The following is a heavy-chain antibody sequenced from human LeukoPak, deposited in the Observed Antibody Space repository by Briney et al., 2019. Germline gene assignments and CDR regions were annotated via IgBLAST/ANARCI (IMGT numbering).Heavy chain of an antibody. V-gene: IGHV1-18*01. CDR1: GYTFTSYG. Sequence: ASVKVSCKASGYTFTSYGISWVRQAPGQGLEWMGWISAYNGNTNYAQKLQGRVTMTTDTSTSTAYMELRSLRSDDTAVYYCATYCSGGSCYSDLGLLDYWGQGTLVTVSP. CDR2: ISAYNGNT. D-gene: IGHD2-15*01. CDR3: ATYCSGGSCYSDLGLLDY. J-gene: IGHJ4*02.